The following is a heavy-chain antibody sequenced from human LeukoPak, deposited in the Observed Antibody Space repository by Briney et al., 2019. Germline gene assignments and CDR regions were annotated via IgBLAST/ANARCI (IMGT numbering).Heavy chain of an antibody. CDR2: INAGNGNT. V-gene: IGHV1-3*01. CDR1: GYTFTSYA. Sequence: GASAKVSCKASGYTFTSYAMHWVRQAPGQRLDWMGWINAGNGNTKYSQKFQGRVTITRDTSASTAYMELSSLRSEDTAVYYCARDPGSGWYYFDYWGQGTLVTVSS. D-gene: IGHD6-19*01. CDR3: ARDPGSGWYYFDY. J-gene: IGHJ4*02.